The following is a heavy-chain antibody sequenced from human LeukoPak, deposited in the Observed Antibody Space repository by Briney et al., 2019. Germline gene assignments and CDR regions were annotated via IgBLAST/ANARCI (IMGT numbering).Heavy chain of an antibody. V-gene: IGHV1-8*03. D-gene: IGHD3-3*01. Sequence: ASVKVSCKASGYTFTSYDINWVRQATGQGLEWMGWMNPNSGNTGYAQKFQGRVTITRNTSISPAYMELSSLRSEDTAVYYCARDSPPYDFWSGSPMGWFDPWGQGTLVTVSS. CDR1: GYTFTSYD. CDR3: ARDSPPYDFWSGSPMGWFDP. CDR2: MNPNSGNT. J-gene: IGHJ5*02.